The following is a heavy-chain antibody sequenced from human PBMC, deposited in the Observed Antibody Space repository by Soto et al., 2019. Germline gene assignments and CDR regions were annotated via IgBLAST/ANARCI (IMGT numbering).Heavy chain of an antibody. CDR3: ARDPNWNYGIDY. CDR1: GFTFRSYA. J-gene: IGHJ4*02. Sequence: PGGSLRLSCAASGFTFRSYAMIWVRQAPGKGLEWVSGIGGSGDSTHYADSVKGRFTISRDTSRDTLYLQMNSLRAEDTAVYYCARDPNWNYGIDYWGQGTLVTVSS. V-gene: IGHV3-23*01. D-gene: IGHD1-7*01. CDR2: IGGSGDST.